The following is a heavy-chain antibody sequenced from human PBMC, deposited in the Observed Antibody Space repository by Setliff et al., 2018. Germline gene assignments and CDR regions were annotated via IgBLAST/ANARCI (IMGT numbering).Heavy chain of an antibody. Sequence: PWGSLRLSCAASEFTFTNYWMTWVRQAPGKGLEWVATIKDDGTAKYHVGSVQGRFTISRDNAKNSLYLQMNSLRVEDTAVYYCATDQGYWTYNIWGQGTMVTVSS. J-gene: IGHJ3*02. CDR1: EFTFTNYW. D-gene: IGHD2-15*01. CDR3: ATDQGYWTYNI. CDR2: IKDDGTAK. V-gene: IGHV3-7*03.